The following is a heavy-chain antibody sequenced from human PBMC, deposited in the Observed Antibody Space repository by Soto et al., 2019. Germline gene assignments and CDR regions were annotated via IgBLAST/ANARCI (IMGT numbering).Heavy chain of an antibody. CDR1: GGTFSSCA. J-gene: IGHJ6*02. Sequence: ASVKVSCKASGGTFSSCAISWVRQAPGQGLEWMGGIISMFDTVDYAQKFQGRVTIIADKSTSTVYMEVSSLRSEDTAVYYCASQKLWFGELLSNYYYYYGLDVWGQGTTVTVSS. V-gene: IGHV1-69*06. CDR3: ASQKLWFGELLSNYYYYYGLDV. CDR2: IISMFDTV. D-gene: IGHD3-10*01.